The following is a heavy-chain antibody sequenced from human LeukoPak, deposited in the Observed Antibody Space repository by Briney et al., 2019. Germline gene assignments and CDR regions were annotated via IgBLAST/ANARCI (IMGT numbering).Heavy chain of an antibody. V-gene: IGHV4-34*01. CDR2: INHSGST. CDR1: GGSFSGYY. J-gene: IGHJ4*02. CDR3: ARGLRWGITMVRARTYFDY. D-gene: IGHD3-10*01. Sequence: PSETLPLTCAVYGGSFSGYYWSWIRQPPGKGLEWIGEINHSGSTNYNPSLKSRVTISVDTSKNQFSLKLSSVTAADTAVYYCARGLRWGITMVRARTYFDYWGQGTLVTVSS.